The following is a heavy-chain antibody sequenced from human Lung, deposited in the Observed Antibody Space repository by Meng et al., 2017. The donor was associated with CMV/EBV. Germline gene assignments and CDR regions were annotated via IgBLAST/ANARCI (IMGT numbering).Heavy chain of an antibody. D-gene: IGHD6-19*01. V-gene: IGHV1-18*01. CDR1: GYTFTHHG. J-gene: IGHJ4*02. Sequence: QGQLVQSGAEVKKPGASVRVSCKASGYTFTHHGISWIRQAPGQGLEWMGWISCYNGDTNYAQKLQGRVTMTTDTSTNTAYMDLRGLRSDDTAVYYCARDPSNTSGRYAYFDYWGQGTLVTVSS. CDR2: ISCYNGDT. CDR3: ARDPSNTSGRYAYFDY.